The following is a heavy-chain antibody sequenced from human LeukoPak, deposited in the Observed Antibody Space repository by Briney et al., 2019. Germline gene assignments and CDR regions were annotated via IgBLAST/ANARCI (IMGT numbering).Heavy chain of an antibody. CDR2: ISWNSGSI. J-gene: IGHJ3*02. Sequence: GGSLRLSCAASGFTFDDYAMHWVRQAPGKGLEWVSGISWNSGSIGYADSVKGRFTISRDNAKNSLYLQMNSLRAEDTAVYYCASILWLYYYGRGGAFDIWGQGTMVTVSS. V-gene: IGHV3-9*01. D-gene: IGHD3-10*02. CDR3: ASILWLYYYGRGGAFDI. CDR1: GFTFDDYA.